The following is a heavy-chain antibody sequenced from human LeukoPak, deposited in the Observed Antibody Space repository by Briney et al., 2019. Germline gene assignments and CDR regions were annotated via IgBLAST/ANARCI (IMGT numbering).Heavy chain of an antibody. V-gene: IGHV6-1*01. CDR3: ARVRYCSGGSCYSPYYYYYMDV. CDR1: GDSVSSNSAT. Sequence: SQTLSLTCAISGDSVSSNSATWNWIRQSPSRGLEWLGRTYYRSKWYYDYSLSVKSRISINPDISKNQFSLQLNSVTPEDTAVYYCARVRYCSGGSCYSPYYYYYMDVWGKGTTVTVSS. D-gene: IGHD2-15*01. CDR2: TYYRSKWYY. J-gene: IGHJ6*03.